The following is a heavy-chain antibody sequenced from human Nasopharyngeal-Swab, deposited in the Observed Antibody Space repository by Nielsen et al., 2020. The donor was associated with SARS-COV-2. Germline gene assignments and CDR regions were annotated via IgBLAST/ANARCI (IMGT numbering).Heavy chain of an antibody. V-gene: IGHV3-21*01. CDR3: ARDGLDYDFWSAYFMDF. D-gene: IGHD3-3*01. J-gene: IGHJ6*04. Sequence: ETLSLTCAASGFTFNNYNFNWVRQAPGKGLEWVSSISSSSSYIYYADSVKGRFTISRDNAKNSLYLQMNSLRAEDTAVYYCARDGLDYDFWSAYFMDFWGKGTTVTVSS. CDR2: ISSSSSYI. CDR1: GFTFNNYN.